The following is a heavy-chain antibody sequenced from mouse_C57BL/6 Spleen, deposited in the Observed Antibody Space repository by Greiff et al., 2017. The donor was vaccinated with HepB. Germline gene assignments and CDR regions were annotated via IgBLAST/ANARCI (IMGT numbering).Heavy chain of an antibody. D-gene: IGHD2-5*01. CDR1: GYSITSGYY. CDR3: ARGEAYYSNYFDY. Sequence: VQLKQSGPGLVKPSQSLSLTCSVTGYSITSGYYWNWIRQFPGNKLEWMGYISYDGSNNYNPSLKNRISITRDTSKNQFFLKLNSVTTEDTATYYCARGEAYYSNYFDYWGQGTTLTVSS. CDR2: ISYDGSN. J-gene: IGHJ2*01. V-gene: IGHV3-6*01.